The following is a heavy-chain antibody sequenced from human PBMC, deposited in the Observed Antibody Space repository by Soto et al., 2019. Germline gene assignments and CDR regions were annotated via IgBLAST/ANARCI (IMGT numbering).Heavy chain of an antibody. V-gene: IGHV4-59*01. CDR1: GGSISSYY. CDR3: ARDREYYYDLSGYRPYYFMDV. J-gene: IGHJ6*02. Sequence: SETLSLTCTVSGGSISSYYWSWIRQPPGKGLEWIGYIYYSGSTNYNPSLKSRVTISVDTSKNQFSLKLSSVTAADTALYYCARDREYYYDLSGYRPYYFMDVWGQGTTVTVSS. CDR2: IYYSGST. D-gene: IGHD3-22*01.